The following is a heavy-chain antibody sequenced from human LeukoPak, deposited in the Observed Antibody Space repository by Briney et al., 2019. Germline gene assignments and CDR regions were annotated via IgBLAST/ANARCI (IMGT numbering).Heavy chain of an antibody. V-gene: IGHV3-64D*06. CDR2: ISSNGGST. Sequence: PGGSLRLSCSASGFTFSSYAMHWVRQAPGKGLEYVSAISSNGGSTYYADSVKGRFTISRDNSKNTLYLQMSSLRAEDTAVYYCVKDGSLGGYSEFYFDYWGQGTLVTVSS. J-gene: IGHJ4*02. CDR1: GFTFSSYA. D-gene: IGHD2-15*01. CDR3: VKDGSLGGYSEFYFDY.